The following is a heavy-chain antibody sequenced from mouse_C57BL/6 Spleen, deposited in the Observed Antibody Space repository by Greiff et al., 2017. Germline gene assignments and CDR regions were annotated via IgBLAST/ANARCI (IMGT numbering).Heavy chain of an antibody. D-gene: IGHD1-1*01. CDR3: ARAYGSSWFAY. Sequence: VQLQQSGPELVKPGASVKIPCMASGYTFTDYNMDWVKQSHGKSLEWIGDINPNNGGTIYNQKFKGKATLTVDKSSSTAYMELRSLTSEDTAVYYCARAYGSSWFAYWGQGTLVTVSA. V-gene: IGHV1-18*01. CDR2: INPNNGGT. CDR1: GYTFTDYN. J-gene: IGHJ3*01.